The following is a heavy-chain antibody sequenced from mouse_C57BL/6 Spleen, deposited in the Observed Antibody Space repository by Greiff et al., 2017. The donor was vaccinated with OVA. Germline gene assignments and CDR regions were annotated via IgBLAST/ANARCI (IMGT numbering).Heavy chain of an antibody. CDR2: INPNNGGT. V-gene: IGHV1-26*01. CDR1: GYTFTDYY. Sequence: EVQLQQSGPELVKPGASVKISCKASGYTFTDYYMNWVKQSHGKSLEWIGDINPNNGGTSYNQKFKGKATLTVDKSSSTAYMELRSLTSEDSAVYYCARGLRRGYYFDYWGQGTTLTVSS. CDR3: ARGLRRGYYFDY. D-gene: IGHD2-4*01. J-gene: IGHJ2*01.